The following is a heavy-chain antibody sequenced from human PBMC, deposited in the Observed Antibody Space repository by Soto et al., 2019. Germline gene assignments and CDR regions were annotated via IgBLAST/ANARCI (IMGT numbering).Heavy chain of an antibody. CDR1: GGSISSYY. Sequence: SETLSLTCTVSGGSISSYYWSWIRQSPGKGLESIGYIYYSGSTNYNPSLESRVAISVDTSKNQFSLRLTSVTAADTAVYFCARVRTEYAGLDYWGQGTLVTVSS. CDR3: ARVRTEYAGLDY. CDR2: IYYSGST. J-gene: IGHJ4*02. D-gene: IGHD2-2*01. V-gene: IGHV4-59*12.